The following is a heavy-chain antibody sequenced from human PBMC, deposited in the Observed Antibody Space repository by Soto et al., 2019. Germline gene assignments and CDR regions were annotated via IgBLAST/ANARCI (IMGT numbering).Heavy chain of an antibody. CDR3: ARGPDDSDVPRWDY. CDR2: INTRGGTT. CDR1: GYTLTRFY. J-gene: IGHJ4*02. D-gene: IGHD4-17*01. V-gene: IGHV1-46*01. Sequence: QVQLVQSGAEVRKPGASVRLSCKASGYTLTRFYLHWVRQAPGQGLEWMGIINTRGGTTAYAQKFRGRLTVTRDTSTSTVYMELSNLRSVDTAIYYCARGPDDSDVPRWDYWGQGTRVTVSS.